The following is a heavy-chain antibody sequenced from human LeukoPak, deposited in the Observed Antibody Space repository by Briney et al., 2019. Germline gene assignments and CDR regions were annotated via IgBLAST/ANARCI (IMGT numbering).Heavy chain of an antibody. V-gene: IGHV4-34*01. Sequence: SETLSLTCAVYGGSFSGYYWSWIRQPPGKGLEWIGEINHSGSTNYNPSLKSRVTMSVDTSKNQFSLRLSSVTAADTAVYYCARRRYYGDFDYWGQGTLVTVSS. D-gene: IGHD1-26*01. CDR1: GGSFSGYY. CDR3: ARRRYYGDFDY. CDR2: INHSGST. J-gene: IGHJ4*02.